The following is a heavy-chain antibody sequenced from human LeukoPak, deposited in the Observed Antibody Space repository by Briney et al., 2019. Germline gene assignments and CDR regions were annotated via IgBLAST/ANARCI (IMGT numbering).Heavy chain of an antibody. V-gene: IGHV4-30-2*01. CDR3: ARDLNVVRGPWQPKAGYYYGMDV. Sequence: SETLSLTCAVSGGSISSGGYSWSWIRQPPGKGLEWIGYIYHSGSTYYNPSLKSRVTISVDRSKNQFSLKLSSVTAADTAVYYCARDLNVVRGPWQPKAGYYYGMDVWGQGTTVTVSS. CDR1: GGSISSGGYS. D-gene: IGHD3-10*01. CDR2: IYHSGST. J-gene: IGHJ6*02.